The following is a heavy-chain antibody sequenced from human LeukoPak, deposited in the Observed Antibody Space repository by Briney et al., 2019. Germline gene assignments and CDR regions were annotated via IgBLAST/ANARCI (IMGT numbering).Heavy chain of an antibody. CDR2: IYYSGST. CDR1: GGSISSYY. J-gene: IGHJ4*02. CDR3: ARYYCTDTVCYYFDY. Sequence: SETLSLTCTVSGGSISSYYWRWIRQPPGKGLEWIGYIYYSGSTNYNPSLKSRVTISVDTSKNQFSLKLSSVTAADTAVYYCARYYCTDTVCYYFDYWGQGTLVTVSS. V-gene: IGHV4-59*08. D-gene: IGHD2-8*01.